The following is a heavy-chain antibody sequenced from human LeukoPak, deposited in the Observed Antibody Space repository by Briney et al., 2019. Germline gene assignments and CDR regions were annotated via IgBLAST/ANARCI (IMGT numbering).Heavy chain of an antibody. Sequence: SDTLSLTCAVSGYSITSSSWWGWIRQPPGKGLEWIGYIYHSGTTYYNPSLQSRVTMSVDTSKNQFSLKLSSVTAADTAVYYCARGRGSWGQGTLVTVSS. CDR3: ARGRGS. J-gene: IGHJ5*02. CDR1: GYSITSSSW. CDR2: IYHSGTT. V-gene: IGHV4-28*03.